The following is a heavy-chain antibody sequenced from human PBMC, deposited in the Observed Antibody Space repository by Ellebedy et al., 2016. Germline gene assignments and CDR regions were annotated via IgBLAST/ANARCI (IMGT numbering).Heavy chain of an antibody. CDR1: GFTFRSYS. J-gene: IGHJ4*02. D-gene: IGHD1-14*01. V-gene: IGHV3-21*01. CDR3: ARDISLRDPGGFDY. CDR2: ISSSSTYI. Sequence: GGSLRLSCAASGFTFRSYSMNWVRQAPGKGLEWVSTISSSSTYIYYADSVKGRFTISRDNAKNSVYLQMDSLRAEDTAVYYCARDISLRDPGGFDYWGQGTLVTVSS.